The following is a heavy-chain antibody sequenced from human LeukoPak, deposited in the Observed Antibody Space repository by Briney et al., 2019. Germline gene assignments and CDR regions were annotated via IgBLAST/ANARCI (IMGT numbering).Heavy chain of an antibody. D-gene: IGHD1-14*01. V-gene: IGHV3-53*01. Sequence: VGSLRLSCTASGFTVSNNYMSWVRQAPGKGLEWVSISYSDSNTNYADSVKGRFTISRDTSQNTLSLQMNSLRAEDTAVYYCVRKNRDLNAAFDIWGQGTVVTVSA. J-gene: IGHJ3*02. CDR2: SYSDSNT. CDR3: VRKNRDLNAAFDI. CDR1: GFTVSNNY.